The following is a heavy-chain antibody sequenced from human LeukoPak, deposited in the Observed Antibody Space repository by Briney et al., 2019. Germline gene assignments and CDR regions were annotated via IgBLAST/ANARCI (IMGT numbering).Heavy chain of an antibody. V-gene: IGHV3-23*01. CDR1: GFTFNNYA. J-gene: IGHJ4*02. CDR2: ISTSGGNT. D-gene: IGHD3-16*01. Sequence: LSGGSLRLSCAASGFTFNNYAMGWVRQAPGKGLEWVSAISTSGGNTYYADSVKGRFTISRDNAKNTLYLQMNSLRAEDTAVYYCTRGGVDYWGQGTLVTVSS. CDR3: TRGGVDY.